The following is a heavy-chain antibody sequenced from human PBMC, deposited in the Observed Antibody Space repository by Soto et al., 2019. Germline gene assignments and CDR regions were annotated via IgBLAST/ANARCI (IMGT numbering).Heavy chain of an antibody. V-gene: IGHV4-31*03. CDR2: IYYSGST. CDR3: ARDPHSSSWRDDYYGMDV. J-gene: IGHJ6*02. D-gene: IGHD6-13*01. CDR1: GGSISSGGYY. Sequence: SETLSLTCTVSGGSISSGGYYWSWIRQHPGKGLEWIGYIYYSGSTYYNPSLKSRVTISVDTSKNQFSLKLSSVTAADTAVYHCARDPHSSSWRDDYYGMDVWGQGTTVTVSS.